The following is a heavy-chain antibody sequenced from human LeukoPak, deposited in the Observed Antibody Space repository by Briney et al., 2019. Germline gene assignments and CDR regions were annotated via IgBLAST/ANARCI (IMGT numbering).Heavy chain of an antibody. V-gene: IGHV4-39*07. CDR1: GGSITSRSYY. D-gene: IGHD3-22*01. CDR3: ARDVLDSNGYYYND. J-gene: IGHJ4*02. Sequence: SETLSLTCTVSGGSITSRSYYWGWIRQPPGKGLEWIGSIYYSGSPYYNPSLNSRATISVDPSKNQFSLKLSSVTAADTSVYFCARDVLDSNGYYYNDWGQGTLVTVSS. CDR2: IYYSGSP.